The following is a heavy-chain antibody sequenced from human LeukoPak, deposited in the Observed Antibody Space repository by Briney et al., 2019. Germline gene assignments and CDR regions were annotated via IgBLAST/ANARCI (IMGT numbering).Heavy chain of an antibody. CDR2: IIPIFGTA. CDR3: ARDRGSYYYGSGSYYTIDY. V-gene: IGHV1-69*05. Sequence: SVKVSCKASGGTFSSYAISWVRQAPGQGLEWMGRIIPIFGTANYAQKFQGRVTVTTDESTSTAYMELSSLRSEDTAVYYCARDRGSYYYGSGSYYTIDYWGQGTLVTVSS. J-gene: IGHJ4*02. CDR1: GGTFSSYA. D-gene: IGHD3-10*01.